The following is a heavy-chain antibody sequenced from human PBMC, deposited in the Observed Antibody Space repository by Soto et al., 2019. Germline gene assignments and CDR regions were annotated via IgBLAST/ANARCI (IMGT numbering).Heavy chain of an antibody. J-gene: IGHJ6*02. D-gene: IGHD3-16*01. CDR3: ARYWGSGWTGIFYYYYYGMDV. V-gene: IGHV4-34*01. CDR1: GGSFSGYY. Sequence: PSETLSLTCAVYGGSFSGYYWSWIRQPPGKGLEWIGEINHSGSTNYNPSLKSRVTISVDTSKNQFSLKLSSVTAADTAVYYCARYWGSGWTGIFYYYYYGMDVWGQGTTVTVS. CDR2: INHSGST.